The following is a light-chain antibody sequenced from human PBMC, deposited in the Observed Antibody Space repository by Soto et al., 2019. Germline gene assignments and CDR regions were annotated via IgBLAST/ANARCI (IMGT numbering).Light chain of an antibody. CDR1: QSVNRNF. V-gene: IGKV3-20*01. J-gene: IGKJ1*01. Sequence: EIVLTQSPGTLSLSPGDRATLSCRASQSVNRNFVAWYQQRPGQAPRLLIYGASSRASCVPDRFSVSGSGTNFSLPISSLEPKVFALSYWQKSGNLPRTFGQGTKGDIK. CDR3: QKSGNLPRT. CDR2: GAS.